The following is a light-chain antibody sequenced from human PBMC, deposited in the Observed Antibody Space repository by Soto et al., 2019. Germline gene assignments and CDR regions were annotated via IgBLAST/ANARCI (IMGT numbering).Light chain of an antibody. Sequence: QSALTQPASLSGSPGQSITISCTGTSSDVGTYDFVSWYQQHPGKAPRLMIFDVSERPSGVPDRFSGSKSGNTASLTISGLQDEHEADYNCCFYGGTFYVFGTGTKVTVL. CDR3: CFYGGTFYV. V-gene: IGLV2-11*01. J-gene: IGLJ1*01. CDR1: SSDVGTYDF. CDR2: DVS.